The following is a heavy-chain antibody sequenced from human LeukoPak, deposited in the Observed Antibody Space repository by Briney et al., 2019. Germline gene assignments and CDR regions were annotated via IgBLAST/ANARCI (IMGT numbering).Heavy chain of an antibody. Sequence: PSETLSLTCAVCGGSFSGYYWSWIRQPPGKGLEWIGEINHSGSTNYNPSLKSRVTISVDTSKNQFSLKLSSVTAADTAVYYCAREGYDFWSGYSFQHWGQGTLVTVSS. CDR1: GGSFSGYY. CDR2: INHSGST. V-gene: IGHV4-34*01. CDR3: AREGYDFWSGYSFQH. J-gene: IGHJ1*01. D-gene: IGHD3-3*01.